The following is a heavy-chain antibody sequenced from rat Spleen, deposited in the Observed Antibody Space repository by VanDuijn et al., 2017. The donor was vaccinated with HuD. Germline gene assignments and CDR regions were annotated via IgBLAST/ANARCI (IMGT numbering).Heavy chain of an antibody. CDR1: GFSLTSHH. Sequence: QVQLRESGPGLVQPSQTLSLTCTVSGFSLTSHHVHWVRQPPGKGLEWMGAMWNGGDTAYNSALKSRLSISRDTSKSQVFLKMNSLQTEDTAIYFCTRDHSYWGSYYPGGFAYWGQGTLVTVSS. V-gene: IGHV2-32*01. J-gene: IGHJ3*01. CDR3: TRDHSYWGSYYPGGFAY. D-gene: IGHD1-12*02. CDR2: MWNGGDT.